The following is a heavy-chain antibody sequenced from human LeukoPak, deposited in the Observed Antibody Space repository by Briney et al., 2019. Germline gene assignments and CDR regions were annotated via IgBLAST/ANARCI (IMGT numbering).Heavy chain of an antibody. D-gene: IGHD3-22*01. J-gene: IGHJ4*02. CDR2: ISSSSSYI. CDR3: AKAKTSDRSGYYSYFDY. CDR1: GFTFSSYS. Sequence: GGSLRLSCAASGFTFSSYSMNWVRQAPGKGLEWVSSISSSSSYIYYADSVKGRFTISRDNAKNSLYLQMNSLRAEDTAVYYCAKAKTSDRSGYYSYFDYWGQGSLVTVSS. V-gene: IGHV3-21*01.